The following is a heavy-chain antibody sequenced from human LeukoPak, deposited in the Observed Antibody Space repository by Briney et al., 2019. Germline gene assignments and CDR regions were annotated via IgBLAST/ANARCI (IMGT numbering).Heavy chain of an antibody. Sequence: GGSLRLSCAASGFTFSSYSMNWVRQAPGKGLEWVSSISTSSSYIYYADSVKGRFTISRDNAKNSLYLQMNSLRAEGTAVYYCARDLSSIAARLDYWGQGTLVTVSS. CDR1: GFTFSSYS. D-gene: IGHD6-6*01. J-gene: IGHJ4*02. CDR2: ISTSSSYI. V-gene: IGHV3-21*01. CDR3: ARDLSSIAARLDY.